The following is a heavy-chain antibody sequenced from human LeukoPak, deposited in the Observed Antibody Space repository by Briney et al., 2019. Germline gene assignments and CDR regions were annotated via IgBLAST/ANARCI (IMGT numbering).Heavy chain of an antibody. CDR1: GFTFNRYN. D-gene: IGHD2-21*02. CDR2: ISTSSSYI. CDR3: ARGTLVTPFDY. Sequence: GGSLRLSCAASGFTFNRYNMNWVRRAPGKGLEWVSSISTSSSYIYYADSVRGRFTISRDNAKNSLYLQMNSLRAEDTAVYSCARGTLVTPFDYWGQGTLVTVSS. J-gene: IGHJ4*02. V-gene: IGHV3-21*01.